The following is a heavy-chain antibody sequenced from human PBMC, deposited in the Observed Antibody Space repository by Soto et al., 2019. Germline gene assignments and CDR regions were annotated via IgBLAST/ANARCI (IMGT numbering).Heavy chain of an antibody. CDR3: ARDGITMVRGVVRSLRYYGIDY. CDR1: GGSVSSGSYY. D-gene: IGHD3-10*01. J-gene: IGHJ4*02. CDR2: IYYSGST. Sequence: SETLSLTCTVSGGSVSSGSYYWSWIRQPPGKGLEWIGYIYYSGSTNYNPSLKSRVTISVDTSKNQFSLKLSSVTAADTAVYYCARDGITMVRGVVRSLRYYGIDYWGQGTPVTVSS. V-gene: IGHV4-61*01.